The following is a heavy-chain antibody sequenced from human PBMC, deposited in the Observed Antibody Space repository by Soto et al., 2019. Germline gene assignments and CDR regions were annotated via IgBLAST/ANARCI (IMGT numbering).Heavy chain of an antibody. V-gene: IGHV3-73*01. CDR1: GFTFSGSA. CDR3: TRRYGDYVRVY. J-gene: IGHJ4*02. CDR2: IRSKSNRYAT. Sequence: EVQLVESGGGLVQPGGSLKLSCAVSGFTFSGSAMHWVRQASGKGLEWVGRIRSKSNRYATEYAASVKGRFTISRDDSKKTAYLKMTSLNAEAAAVLYCTRRYGDYVRVYWGQGTMVPVSS. D-gene: IGHD4-17*01.